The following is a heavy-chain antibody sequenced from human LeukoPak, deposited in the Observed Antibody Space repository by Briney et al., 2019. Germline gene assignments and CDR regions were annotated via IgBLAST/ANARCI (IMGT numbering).Heavy chain of an antibody. D-gene: IGHD1-26*01. CDR1: RFTVSSNY. J-gene: IGHJ3*02. Sequence: PGGSLRLSCTASRFTVSSNYMSWVRQAPGKGLEWVSVIRSDGSTNHADSVKGRFTISRDNSKNTLYLQMNNLRAEDTAMYYCAREMYSGMYNDAFDIWGQGTKVTVSS. V-gene: IGHV3-53*01. CDR2: IRSDGST. CDR3: AREMYSGMYNDAFDI.